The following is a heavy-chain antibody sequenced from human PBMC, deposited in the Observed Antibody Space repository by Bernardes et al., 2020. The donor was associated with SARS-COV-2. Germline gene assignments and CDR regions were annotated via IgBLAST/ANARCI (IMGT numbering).Heavy chain of an antibody. D-gene: IGHD2-2*02. V-gene: IGHV4-34*01. Sequence: SETLSLTCAVYGGSFSGYYWSWIRQPPGKGLEWIGEINHSGSTNYNPSLKSRVTISVDTSKNQFSLKLSSVTAADTAVYYCARGGSLEYQLLYTITFDPWGQGTLVTVSS. CDR2: INHSGST. CDR3: ARGGSLEYQLLYTITFDP. CDR1: GGSFSGYY. J-gene: IGHJ5*02.